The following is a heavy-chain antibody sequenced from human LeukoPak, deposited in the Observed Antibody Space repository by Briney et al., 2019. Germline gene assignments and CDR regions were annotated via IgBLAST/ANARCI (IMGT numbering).Heavy chain of an antibody. J-gene: IGHJ4*02. CDR2: FSAYNGNT. CDR1: GYTFTKFG. D-gene: IGHD5-12*01. Sequence: GASVKVSCKASGYTFTKFGVSWLRQAPGQGLEWLGWFSAYNGNTNYAQNFQGRVTLTTDTSTSTAYLELTSLRSDDTAVYFCARGYPQYRNRGYSGYGTFDYWGQGTLVTVSS. CDR3: ARGYPQYRNRGYSGYGTFDY. V-gene: IGHV1-18*01.